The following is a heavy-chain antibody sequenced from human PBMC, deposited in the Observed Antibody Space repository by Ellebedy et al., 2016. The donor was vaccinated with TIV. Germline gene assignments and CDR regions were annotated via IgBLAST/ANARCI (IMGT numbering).Heavy chain of an antibody. V-gene: IGHV3-30*18. Sequence: GGSLRLXXAASGFTFSNFGMHWVRQAPGKGLEWVGVIADDGNKEFYADSVKGRFSISRDNSGNTLYLQMHSLTVDDTAVYYCAKEDNWIGYLIIDNWGQGTLVTVSS. J-gene: IGHJ4*02. CDR3: AKEDNWIGYLIIDN. D-gene: IGHD3-3*01. CDR1: GFTFSNFG. CDR2: IADDGNKE.